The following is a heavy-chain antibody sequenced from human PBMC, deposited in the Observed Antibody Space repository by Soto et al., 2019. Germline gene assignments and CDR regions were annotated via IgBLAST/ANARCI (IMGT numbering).Heavy chain of an antibody. V-gene: IGHV1-69*02. D-gene: IGHD6-13*01. CDR3: ASNGVAAAGSPRRSEEKYFDY. J-gene: IGHJ4*02. CDR1: GGTFSSYT. CDR2: IIPILGIA. Sequence: SVKVSCKASGGTFSSYTISWLRQAPGQGLEWMGRIIPILGIANYAQKFQGRVTITADKSTSTAYMELSSLRSEDTAVYYCASNGVAAAGSPRRSEEKYFDYWGQGTLVTVSS.